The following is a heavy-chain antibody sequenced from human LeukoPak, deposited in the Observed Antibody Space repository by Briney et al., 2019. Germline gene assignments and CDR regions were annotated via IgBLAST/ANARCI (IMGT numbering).Heavy chain of an antibody. D-gene: IGHD3-10*01. CDR1: GFIFSNYV. J-gene: IGHJ4*02. CDR3: AKWGVDRGEWRHYVDY. V-gene: IGHV3-23*01. Sequence: GGSLRLSCAASGFIFSNYVMSWVRQAPGKGLEGVSGIKHDGGYTHYADSVKGRSTISRDNSKNTLYMQMNSLRAEDTAIYYCAKWGVDRGEWRHYVDYWGQGRLVIVSS. CDR2: IKHDGGYT.